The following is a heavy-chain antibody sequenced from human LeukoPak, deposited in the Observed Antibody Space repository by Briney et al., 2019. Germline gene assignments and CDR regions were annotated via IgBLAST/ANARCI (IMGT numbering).Heavy chain of an antibody. D-gene: IGHD6-19*01. J-gene: IGHJ4*02. CDR3: AKVGVAGNHFDY. CDR1: GFTFSSYA. Sequence: PGGSLRLSCAASGFTFSSYAMSWVGQAPGKGLEWVSASSGSGGSTYYADSVKRRFTISRDNSKNTLYLQMNSLRAEDTAVYYCAKVGVAGNHFDYWGQGTLVTVSS. V-gene: IGHV3-23*01. CDR2: SSGSGGST.